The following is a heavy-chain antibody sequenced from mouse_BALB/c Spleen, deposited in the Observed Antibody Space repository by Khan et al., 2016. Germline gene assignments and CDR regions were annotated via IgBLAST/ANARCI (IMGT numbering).Heavy chain of an antibody. Sequence: VELVESGPGLVQPSQSLSITCTVSGFSLTSYGVHWVRQSPGKGLEWLGVIWNGGNTDYNAAFISRLSISKDNSKSQVFFKMNSLQADDTAIYYCARSFRAPGYYTMDYWGQGTSVTVSS. CDR1: GFSLTSYG. CDR3: ARSFRAPGYYTMDY. V-gene: IGHV2-4-1*01. CDR2: IWNGGNT. J-gene: IGHJ4*01. D-gene: IGHD1-3*01.